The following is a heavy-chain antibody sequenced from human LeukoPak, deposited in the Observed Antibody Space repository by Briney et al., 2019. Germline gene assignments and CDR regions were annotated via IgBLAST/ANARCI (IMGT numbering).Heavy chain of an antibody. CDR1: GGSISSYY. J-gene: IGHJ3*02. D-gene: IGHD5-18*01. CDR2: IYHSGST. Sequence: NPSETLSLTCTVSGGSISSYYWSWNRQPPGKGLEWIGYIYHSGSTYYNPSLKSRVTISVDRSKNQFSLKLSSVTAADTAVYYCARGEDTAMVLHAFDIWGQGTMVTVSS. V-gene: IGHV4-59*12. CDR3: ARGEDTAMVLHAFDI.